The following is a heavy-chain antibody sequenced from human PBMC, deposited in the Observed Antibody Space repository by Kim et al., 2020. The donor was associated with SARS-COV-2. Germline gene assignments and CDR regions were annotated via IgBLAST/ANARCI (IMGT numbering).Heavy chain of an antibody. V-gene: IGHV3-48*03. CDR1: GFTFSSYE. Sequence: GGSLRLSCAASGFTFSSYEMNWVRQAPGKGLEWVSYISSSGSTIYYADSVKGRFTISRDNAKNSLYLQMNSLRAEDTAVYYCARTRHIVVVTATSYFDYWGQGTLVTVSS. J-gene: IGHJ4*02. CDR2: ISSSGSTI. CDR3: ARTRHIVVVTATSYFDY. D-gene: IGHD2-21*02.